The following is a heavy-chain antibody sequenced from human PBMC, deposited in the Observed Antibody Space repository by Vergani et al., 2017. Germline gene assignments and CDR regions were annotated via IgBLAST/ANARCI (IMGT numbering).Heavy chain of an antibody. Sequence: EVQLVESGGGLVQPGGSLRLSCAASGFTFSSYSMNWVRQAPGKGLEWVSYISSSSSTIYYADSVKGRFTISRDNAKNSLYLQMHSLRAEDTAVYYCARDRRGEWELLGAFDIWGQGTMVTVSS. D-gene: IGHD1-26*01. CDR2: ISSSSSTI. J-gene: IGHJ3*02. CDR1: GFTFSSYS. CDR3: ARDRRGEWELLGAFDI. V-gene: IGHV3-48*04.